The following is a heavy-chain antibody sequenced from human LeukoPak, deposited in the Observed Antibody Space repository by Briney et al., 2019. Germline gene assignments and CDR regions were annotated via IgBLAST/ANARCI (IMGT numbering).Heavy chain of an antibody. CDR2: TIAYNGNT. CDR1: GYTFTSCG. V-gene: IGHV1-18*01. CDR3: ARVLGTEDCMDV. D-gene: IGHD2-21*01. J-gene: IGHJ6*03. Sequence: ASVKVSCKASGYTFTSCGISWVRQPPGQGLEWMGWTIAYNGNTNYAQKLQGRVTMNTDTSTSTAYMELRSVRSDDTAVYYCARVLGTEDCMDVWGKGTTVTVSS.